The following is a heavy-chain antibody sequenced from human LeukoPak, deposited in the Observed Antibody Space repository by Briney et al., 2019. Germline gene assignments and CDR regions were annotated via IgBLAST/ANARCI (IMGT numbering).Heavy chain of an antibody. Sequence: ASVKVSCKVSGYTLTELSMHWVRQAPGKGLEWMGGFDPEDGETIYAQKFQGRVTMTEDTSTDTAYMELSSLRSEDTAVYYCATKEAERCTNGVCYASVRWGQGTLVTVSS. D-gene: IGHD2-8*01. CDR2: FDPEDGET. V-gene: IGHV1-24*01. CDR1: GYTLTELS. CDR3: ATKEAERCTNGVCYASVR. J-gene: IGHJ4*02.